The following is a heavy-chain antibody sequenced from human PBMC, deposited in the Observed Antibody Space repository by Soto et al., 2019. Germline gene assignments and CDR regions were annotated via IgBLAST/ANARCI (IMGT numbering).Heavy chain of an antibody. V-gene: IGHV3-23*01. CDR3: AKNVVPTTCFFDH. D-gene: IGHD1-7*01. J-gene: IGHJ4*02. Sequence: GGSLRLSCAASGFTFSTYCMNWVRQAPGKGLEWVSSIGRSGENTYYADSVKGRFTVSRDNSKNMLYLQMNSLRADDTATYYCAKNVVPTTCFFDHWGQGALVTVSS. CDR2: IGRSGENT. CDR1: GFTFSTYC.